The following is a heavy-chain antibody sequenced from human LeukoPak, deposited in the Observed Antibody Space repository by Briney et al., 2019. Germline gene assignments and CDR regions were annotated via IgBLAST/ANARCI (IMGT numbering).Heavy chain of an antibody. J-gene: IGHJ5*02. CDR3: ARTVSTGNSGWTWFDP. CDR1: GYTFTSYY. D-gene: IGHD5/OR15-5a*01. Sequence: GASVKVSCKASGYTFTSYYMHWVRQAPGQGLEWMGIINPSGGSTSYAQKFQGRVTMTRDTSTSTVYMELSSLRSEDTAVYYCARTVSTGNSGWTWFDPWGQGTLVTVSS. CDR2: INPSGGST. V-gene: IGHV1-46*01.